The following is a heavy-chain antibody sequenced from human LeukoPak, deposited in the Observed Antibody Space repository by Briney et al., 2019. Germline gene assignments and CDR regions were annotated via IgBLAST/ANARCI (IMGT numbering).Heavy chain of an antibody. J-gene: IGHJ4*02. V-gene: IGHV1-2*06. CDR1: GYTFTGYY. CDR3: ARGSGDYEIYYFDY. CDR2: INPNSGGT. D-gene: IGHD3-22*01. Sequence: SSVKVSCKASGYTFTGYYMHWVRQAPGQGLEWMGRINPNSGGTNYAQKFQGRVTMTRDTSISTAYMELSRLRSDDTAVYYCARGSGDYEIYYFDYWGQGTLVTVSS.